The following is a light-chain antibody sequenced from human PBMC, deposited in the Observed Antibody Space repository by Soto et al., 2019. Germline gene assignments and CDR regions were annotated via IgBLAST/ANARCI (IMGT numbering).Light chain of an antibody. CDR3: QQYNSYSPT. V-gene: IGKV3D-20*01. J-gene: IGKJ1*01. Sequence: EIVLTQSPVTLSVSPVERATLSCVASQSVASGSLAWYQQRPGLAPRLLIYDSFTRAAGIPSRFSGSGSETEFTLTISGLQPGDSATYYCQQYNSYSPTFGQGTKVDIK. CDR2: DSF. CDR1: QSVASGS.